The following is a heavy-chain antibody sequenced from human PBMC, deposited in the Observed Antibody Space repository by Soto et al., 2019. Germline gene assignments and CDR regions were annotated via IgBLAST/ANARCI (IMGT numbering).Heavy chain of an antibody. CDR1: GFNFAAYT. CDR3: SRSLAIDFDS. V-gene: IGHV3-49*04. CDR2: IRRIAYGGTT. Sequence: GGSLRLSCSASGFNFAAYTMSWVRLTPGKGLQWVGFIRRIAYGGTTDYAASVKGRFTISLDDSRKLVYLQMSRLTIEGTAVYYCSRSLAIDFDSWGQGTLVTVSS. J-gene: IGHJ4*02.